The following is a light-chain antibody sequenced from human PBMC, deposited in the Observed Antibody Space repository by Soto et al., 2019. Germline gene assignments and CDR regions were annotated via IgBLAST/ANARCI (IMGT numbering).Light chain of an antibody. CDR1: QSVTNS. J-gene: IGKJ4*01. Sequence: EIVLTHSPVTLSLSPGERATLSCRASQSVTNSLAWYQQKPGQAPRLLVYDASNRATGIPTRFSGSGSGTGGGLRISNLEPEDFAVEHCQQHISWPPSFGGGTKVDIK. CDR3: QQHISWPPS. V-gene: IGKV3-11*01. CDR2: DAS.